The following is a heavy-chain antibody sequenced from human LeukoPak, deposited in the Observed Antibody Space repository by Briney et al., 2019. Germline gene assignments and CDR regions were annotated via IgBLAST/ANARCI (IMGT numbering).Heavy chain of an antibody. CDR1: GFTFSSYS. CDR2: ISGTSEYI. J-gene: IGHJ4*02. Sequence: GGSLRLSCAASGFTFSSYSMNWVRQAPGKGLEWVSSISGTSEYIYYADSVKGRFTISRDNGQNSLYLQMNSLRAEDTAVYYCARREPQGCSGTSCFAGPVGHWGQGTLITVSS. CDR3: ARREPQGCSGTSCFAGPVGH. D-gene: IGHD2-2*01. V-gene: IGHV3-21*06.